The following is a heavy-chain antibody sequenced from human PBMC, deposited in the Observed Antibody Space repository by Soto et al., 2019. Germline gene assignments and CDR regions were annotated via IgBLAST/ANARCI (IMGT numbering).Heavy chain of an antibody. D-gene: IGHD3-22*01. CDR2: IYYSGST. J-gene: IGHJ4*02. CDR1: GGSISSYY. CDR3: ARFGSDSSGLLSLVYFDY. Sequence: SETLSLTCTVSGGSISSYYWSWIRQPPGKGLEWIGYIYYSGSTNYNPSLKSRVTISVDTSKNQFSLKLSSVTAADTAVYYCARFGSDSSGLLSLVYFDYWGQGTLVTVSS. V-gene: IGHV4-59*01.